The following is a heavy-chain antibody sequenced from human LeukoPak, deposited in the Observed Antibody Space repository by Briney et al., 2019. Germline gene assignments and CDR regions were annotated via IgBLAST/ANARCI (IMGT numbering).Heavy chain of an antibody. J-gene: IGHJ4*02. Sequence: VSVKVSCKASGYTFTSYGISWVRQAPGQGLEWMGWISAYNGNTNYAQKLQGRVTMTTDTSTSTAYMELRSLRSDDTAVYYCARVYYGSGSYYNHFDYWGQGTLVTVSS. CDR1: GYTFTSYG. D-gene: IGHD3-10*01. CDR3: ARVYYGSGSYYNHFDY. CDR2: ISAYNGNT. V-gene: IGHV1-18*04.